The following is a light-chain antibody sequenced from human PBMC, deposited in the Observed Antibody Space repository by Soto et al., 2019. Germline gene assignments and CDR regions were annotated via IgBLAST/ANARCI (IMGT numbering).Light chain of an antibody. CDR3: CTYAGSYLWV. Sequence: QSALTQPRSVSGSPGQSVTISCTGTSSDIGSYNYVSWYQQHPDKPPKLMIYDVSKRPSGVPDRFSGSKSGNTASLTSSGLQTEDAADYYCCTYAGSYLWVFGGGTQLTVL. J-gene: IGLJ3*02. V-gene: IGLV2-11*01. CDR2: DVS. CDR1: SSDIGSYNY.